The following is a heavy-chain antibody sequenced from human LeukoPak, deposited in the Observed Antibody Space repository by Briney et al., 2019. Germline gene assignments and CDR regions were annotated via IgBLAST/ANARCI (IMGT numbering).Heavy chain of an antibody. Sequence: TGGSLRLSCAASGFTFNNYWFHWVRQAPGKGLVWVSRINSDGSDTIYADSVKGRFTISRDNAKSTVYLQMNSLKAEDTAVYYCARGGYHHGFDIWGQGTMVTVSS. J-gene: IGHJ3*02. V-gene: IGHV3-74*01. CDR1: GFTFNNYW. D-gene: IGHD2-15*01. CDR3: ARGGYHHGFDI. CDR2: INSDGSDT.